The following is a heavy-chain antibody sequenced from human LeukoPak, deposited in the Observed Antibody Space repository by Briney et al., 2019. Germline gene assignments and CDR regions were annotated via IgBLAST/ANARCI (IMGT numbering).Heavy chain of an antibody. J-gene: IGHJ6*02. V-gene: IGHV3-21*01. CDR1: GFTFSSYS. CDR3: AKVIGVGKYCSGGSCYSGYYYYGMDV. CDR2: ISSSSSYV. D-gene: IGHD2-15*01. Sequence: AGGSLRLSCAASGFTFSSYSMNWVRQAPGKGLEWVSSISSSSSYVYYADSVKGRFTISRDNAKNSLYLQMNSLRAEDTAVYYCAKVIGVGKYCSGGSCYSGYYYYGMDVWGQGTTVTVSS.